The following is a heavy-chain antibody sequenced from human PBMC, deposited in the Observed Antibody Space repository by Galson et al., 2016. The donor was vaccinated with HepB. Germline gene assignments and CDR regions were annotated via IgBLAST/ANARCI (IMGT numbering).Heavy chain of an antibody. J-gene: IGHJ4*02. CDR1: GFIFGSHT. V-gene: IGHV3-48*02. CDR3: VRGPSDTNFPYYFDH. Sequence: SLRLSCAASGFIFGSHTMDWVRQSPGKGLEWIAYISHASTTLYYADSVKGRFTISRDNAKSSLYLQMNNLRDDDTATYHCVRGPSDTNFPYYFDHWGQGALVTVSS. D-gene: IGHD2-21*02. CDR2: ISHASTTL.